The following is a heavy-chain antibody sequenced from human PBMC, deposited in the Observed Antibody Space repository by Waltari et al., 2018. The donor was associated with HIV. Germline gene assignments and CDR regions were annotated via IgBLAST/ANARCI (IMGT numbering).Heavy chain of an antibody. CDR2: INWNGGST. J-gene: IGHJ6*02. V-gene: IGHV3-20*03. CDR3: ASGSHYCSGGSCDYYYYDMDV. D-gene: IGHD2-15*01. Sequence: SGITFDDYGMSWVRQAPGKGLEWVSGINWNGGSTGYADSVKGRFTISRDNAKKSLFLQMNSLRAEDTALYYCASGSHYCSGGSCDYYYYDMDVWGQGTTVTVSS. CDR1: GITFDDYG.